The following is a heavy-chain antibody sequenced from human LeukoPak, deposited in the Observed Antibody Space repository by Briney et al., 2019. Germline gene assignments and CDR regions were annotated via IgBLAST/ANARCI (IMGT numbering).Heavy chain of an antibody. V-gene: IGHV3-30*02. Sequence: PGGSLRLSCAASEFTFSSYGMHWVRQAPGKGLEWVAFIRYDGSNKYYADSVKGRFTISRDNSKNTLYLQMNSLRAEDTAVYYCANNGYCSSTSCAGDYYYYMDVWGKGTTVTVSS. CDR2: IRYDGSNK. CDR3: ANNGYCSSTSCAGDYYYYMDV. J-gene: IGHJ6*03. D-gene: IGHD2-2*01. CDR1: EFTFSSYG.